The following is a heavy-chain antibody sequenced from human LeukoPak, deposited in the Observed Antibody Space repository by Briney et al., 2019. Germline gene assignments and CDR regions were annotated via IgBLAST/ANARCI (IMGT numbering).Heavy chain of an antibody. CDR3: AREGLGPTFSAWFDP. V-gene: IGHV3-30*04. Sequence: GGSLRLSCAASGFTFSSYAMHWVRQAPGKGLEWLAVTSSDGSIDYYADSVRGRITVSRDNSKNTLYLQVNSLRVEDTAVYYCAREGLGPTFSAWFDPWGQGTPVIVPS. CDR2: TSSDGSID. CDR1: GFTFSSYA. D-gene: IGHD1-26*01. J-gene: IGHJ5*02.